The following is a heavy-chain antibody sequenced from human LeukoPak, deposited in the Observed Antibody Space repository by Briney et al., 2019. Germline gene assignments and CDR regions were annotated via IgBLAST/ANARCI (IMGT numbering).Heavy chain of an antibody. J-gene: IGHJ4*02. Sequence: PSETLSVTCAVYGGSFSGYYWSWIRQPPGKGLEWIGEINHSGSTNYNPSLKSRVTISVDTSKNQFSLKLSSVTAADTAVYYCARSRPLYCSSTSCYLDYWGQGTLVTVSS. CDR1: GGSFSGYY. V-gene: IGHV4-34*01. CDR3: ARSRPLYCSSTSCYLDY. D-gene: IGHD2-2*01. CDR2: INHSGST.